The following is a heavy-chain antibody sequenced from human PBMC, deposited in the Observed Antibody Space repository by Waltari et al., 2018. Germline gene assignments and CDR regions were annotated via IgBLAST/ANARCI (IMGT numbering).Heavy chain of an antibody. D-gene: IGHD1-1*01. CDR2: TFYRSKWYT. CDR3: ARYTDATAALDF. J-gene: IGHJ4*02. CDR1: GDRVPSNPAA. Sequence: QVHLQQSGPGLLNPSQTLSLTFAISGDRVPSNPAASTWVRQSPSRGLAWLGRTFYRSKWYTTYADSVKGRITINADTSKNQFSLLMNSVTPGDTAVYYCARYTDATAALDFWGQGTLITVSS. V-gene: IGHV6-1*01.